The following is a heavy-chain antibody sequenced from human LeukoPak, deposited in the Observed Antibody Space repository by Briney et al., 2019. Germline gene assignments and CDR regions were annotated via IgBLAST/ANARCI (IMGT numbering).Heavy chain of an antibody. J-gene: IGHJ4*02. V-gene: IGHV4-39*01. Sequence: SETLSLTCTVSGGSISSSSYYWGWIRQPPGKGLEWIGSIYYSGSTYYNPSLKSRVTISVDTSKNRFSLKLSSVTAADTAVYYCAKTYYYDSSGYFDYWGQGTLVTVSS. CDR2: IYYSGST. CDR1: GGSISSSSYY. CDR3: AKTYYYDSSGYFDY. D-gene: IGHD3-22*01.